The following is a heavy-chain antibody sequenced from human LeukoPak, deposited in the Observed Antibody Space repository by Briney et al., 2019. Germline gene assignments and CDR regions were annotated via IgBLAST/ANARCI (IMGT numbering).Heavy chain of an antibody. D-gene: IGHD3-16*02. CDR2: INPGGGST. Sequence: ASVKVSFKASGYTFTLYYIHWVRQAPGQGLEWMGMINPGGGSTNYAQKFQGRVTMTRDMSTTTDYMELSSLRSEDTAVYYCARDNSVGDIAWWFDPWGQGTLVTVSS. CDR3: ARDNSVGDIAWWFDP. V-gene: IGHV1-46*01. CDR1: GYTFTLYY. J-gene: IGHJ5*02.